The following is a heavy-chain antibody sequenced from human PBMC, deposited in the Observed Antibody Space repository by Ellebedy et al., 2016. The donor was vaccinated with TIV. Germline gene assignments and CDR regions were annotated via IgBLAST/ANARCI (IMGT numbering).Heavy chain of an antibody. Sequence: SETLSLTCAVYGGSFSGYYWSWIRQPPGKGLEWIGEINHSGSTNYNPSLKSRVTISVDTSKNQFSLKLSSVTAADTAVYYCARVLRLYSSSWYGGGPRGYWGDYYGMDVWGQGTTVTVSS. D-gene: IGHD6-13*01. CDR2: INHSGST. CDR1: GGSFSGYY. CDR3: ARVLRLYSSSWYGGGPRGYWGDYYGMDV. V-gene: IGHV4-34*01. J-gene: IGHJ6*02.